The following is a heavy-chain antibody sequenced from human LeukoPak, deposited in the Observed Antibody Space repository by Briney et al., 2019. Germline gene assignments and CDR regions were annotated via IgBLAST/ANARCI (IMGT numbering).Heavy chain of an antibody. D-gene: IGHD3-10*01. V-gene: IGHV1-8*03. J-gene: IGHJ6*03. CDR2: MNPNSGNT. Sequence: ASVKVSCKASGYTFTSYDINWVRQATGQGLEWMGWMNPNSGNTGYAQKFQGRVTITRNTSISTAYMELSSLRSEDTAVYYCAREGITMVRGVPGYYYMDVWGKGTTVTVSS. CDR1: GYTFTSYD. CDR3: AREGITMVRGVPGYYYMDV.